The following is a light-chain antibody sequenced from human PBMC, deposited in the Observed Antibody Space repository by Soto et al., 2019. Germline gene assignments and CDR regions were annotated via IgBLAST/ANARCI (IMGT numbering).Light chain of an antibody. CDR3: AAWDDSLSGWV. CDR2: SNA. J-gene: IGLJ3*02. V-gene: IGLV1-47*02. CDR1: SSNIGTNF. Sequence: QSVLTQPPSASGTPGQRVTISCSGSSSNIGTNFVYWYQQLPGTAPKLLIFSNAQRPSWVPDRFSGSRSGTSASLAISGLRSEDEADYYCAAWDDSLSGWVFGGGTKVTVL.